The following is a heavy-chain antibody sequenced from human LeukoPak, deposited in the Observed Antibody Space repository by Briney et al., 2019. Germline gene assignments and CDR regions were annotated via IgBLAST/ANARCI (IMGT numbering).Heavy chain of an antibody. V-gene: IGHV1-69*04. J-gene: IGHJ5*02. CDR3: AGRGYSSSWYWFDP. CDR2: IIPILGIA. CDR1: GGTFSSYA. D-gene: IGHD6-13*01. Sequence: SVKVSCKASGGTFSSYAISWVRRAPGQGLEWMGRIIPILGIANYAQKFQGRVTITADKSTSTAYMELSSLRSEDTAVYYCAGRGYSSSWYWFDPWGQGTLVTVSS.